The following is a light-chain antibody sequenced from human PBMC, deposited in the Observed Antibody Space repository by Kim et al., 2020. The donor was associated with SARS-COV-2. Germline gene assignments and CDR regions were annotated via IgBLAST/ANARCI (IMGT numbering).Light chain of an antibody. Sequence: PASMACRATQSLLNKNGENYLDWYVQKPGQSLQLLIYLGFKRDSGVPDRFSGSVSGTDFTLKISRVQAEDVGVYYCMQGLQTLRTFGQGTKVDIK. CDR3: MQGLQTLRT. J-gene: IGKJ1*01. V-gene: IGKV2-28*01. CDR1: QSLLNKNGENY. CDR2: LGF.